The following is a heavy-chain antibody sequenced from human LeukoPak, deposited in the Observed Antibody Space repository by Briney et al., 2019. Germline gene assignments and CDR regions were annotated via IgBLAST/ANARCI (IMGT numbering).Heavy chain of an antibody. J-gene: IGHJ5*02. CDR2: IYPGDSDT. CDR1: GYSFTIYW. Sequence: GESLKISCRGSGYSFTIYWIAWVRQMPGKGLEWMGIIYPGDSDTRYSPSFQGQVSISADKSISTAYLQWSSLKASDTAMYYCAGLTGDGKDNWFDPWGQGTLVTVSS. D-gene: IGHD7-27*01. CDR3: AGLTGDGKDNWFDP. V-gene: IGHV5-51*01.